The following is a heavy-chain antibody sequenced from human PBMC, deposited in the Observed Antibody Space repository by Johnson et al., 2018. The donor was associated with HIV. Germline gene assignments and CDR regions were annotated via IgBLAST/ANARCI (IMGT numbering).Heavy chain of an antibody. Sequence: QVQLVESGGGVVQPGRSLRLSCAASGFTFSSYGMHWVRQAPGKGLEWVAVIWYDGSNKYYADSVKGRFTISRDNSKNTLYLQMNSLRAEDTAVYYCAKDGVLSSGWQTTIDIWGQGTMVTVSS. V-gene: IGHV3-33*06. J-gene: IGHJ3*02. D-gene: IGHD6-19*01. CDR3: AKDGVLSSGWQTTIDI. CDR2: IWYDGSNK. CDR1: GFTFSSYG.